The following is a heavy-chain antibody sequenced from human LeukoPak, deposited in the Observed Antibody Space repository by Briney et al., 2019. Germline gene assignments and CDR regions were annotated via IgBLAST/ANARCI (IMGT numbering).Heavy chain of an antibody. J-gene: IGHJ3*02. CDR3: ARQTVLDYVWGSYRYKDAFDI. Sequence: ASVKVSCKASGYTFTSYGISWVRQAPGQGLEWMGWISAYNGNTNYAQKLQGRVTMTTDTSTSTAYMELRSLRSDDTAVYYCARQTVLDYVWGSYRYKDAFDIWGQGTMVTVSS. CDR1: GYTFTSYG. CDR2: ISAYNGNT. D-gene: IGHD3-16*02. V-gene: IGHV1-18*01.